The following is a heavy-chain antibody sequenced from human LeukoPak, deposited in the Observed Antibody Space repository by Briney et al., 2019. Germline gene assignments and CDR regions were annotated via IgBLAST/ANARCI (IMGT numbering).Heavy chain of an antibody. J-gene: IGHJ4*02. D-gene: IGHD4-23*01. CDR1: GFTFSSYS. Sequence: KPGGSLRLSCAVSGFTFSSYSMNWVRQAPGKGLEWVSSISSSSSYIYYADSVKGRFTISRDNAKNSLYLQMNSLRAEDTAVYYCARDLYGGMWFDYWGQGTLVTVSS. CDR3: ARDLYGGMWFDY. CDR2: ISSSSSYI. V-gene: IGHV3-21*01.